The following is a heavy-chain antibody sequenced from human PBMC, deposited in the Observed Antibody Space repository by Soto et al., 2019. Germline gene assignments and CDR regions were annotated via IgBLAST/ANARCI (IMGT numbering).Heavy chain of an antibody. D-gene: IGHD6-13*01. J-gene: IGHJ4*02. Sequence: ASVKVSCKVSGYTLTELSMHWVRQAPGKGLEWMGGFDPEDGETIYAQKFQGRVTITRDTSASTAYMELSSLRSEDTAVYYCARDLRIAAAGTGTPGYWGQGTLVTVSS. CDR3: ARDLRIAAAGTGTPGY. CDR2: FDPEDGET. CDR1: GYTLTELS. V-gene: IGHV1-24*01.